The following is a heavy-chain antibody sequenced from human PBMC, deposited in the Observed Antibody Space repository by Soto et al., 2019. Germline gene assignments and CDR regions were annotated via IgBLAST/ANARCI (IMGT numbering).Heavy chain of an antibody. Sequence: LRLSCAASGFTFSSFWMHWVRQAPGKGLVWVSRASPDGTSTSYADSVKGRFIISRDNARNTLYMQMNGLRAEDTAVYYCTRHGPGDYFLFDPWGQGTLVTVSS. D-gene: IGHD4-17*01. CDR3: TRHGPGDYFLFDP. CDR2: ASPDGTST. CDR1: GFTFSSFW. J-gene: IGHJ5*02. V-gene: IGHV3-74*01.